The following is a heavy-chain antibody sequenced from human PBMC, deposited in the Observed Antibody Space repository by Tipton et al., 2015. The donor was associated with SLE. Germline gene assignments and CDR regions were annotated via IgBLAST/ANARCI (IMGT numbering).Heavy chain of an antibody. CDR1: GGSFSGYY. CDR3: ARERIEEYGGKENWIDP. V-gene: IGHV4-34*01. Sequence: TLSLTCAVYGGSFSGYYWSWLRQSPGKGLEWIGEINHSGSTNYNPSLKSRVTISVDRSNNQFSLNLSFVTAAGTAVYYCARERIEEYGGKENWIDPWGQGTLVTVSS. J-gene: IGHJ5*02. CDR2: INHSGST. D-gene: IGHD4/OR15-4a*01.